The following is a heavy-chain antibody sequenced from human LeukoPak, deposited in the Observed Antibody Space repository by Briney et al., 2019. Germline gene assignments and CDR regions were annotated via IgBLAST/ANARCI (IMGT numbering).Heavy chain of an antibody. D-gene: IGHD4-17*01. CDR3: ARVRGTTVTKYYFDY. Sequence: GGSLRLSCAASGFTFSSYGMHWVRQAPGKGLEWVAVIWYDGSNKYYADSVKGRFTISRDNSKNTLYLQMNSLRAEDMAVYYCARVRGTTVTKYYFDYWGQGTLVTVSS. CDR1: GFTFSSYG. V-gene: IGHV3-33*01. CDR2: IWYDGSNK. J-gene: IGHJ4*02.